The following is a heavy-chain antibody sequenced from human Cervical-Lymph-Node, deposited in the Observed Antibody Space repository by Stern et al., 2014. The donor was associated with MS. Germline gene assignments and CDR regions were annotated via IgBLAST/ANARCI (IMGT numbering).Heavy chain of an antibody. CDR1: GGSISSDNW. J-gene: IGHJ5*02. Sequence: QLQLQESGPGLVRPSGTLSLTCVVSGGSISSDNWWTWVRQPPGKGLEWIGEIYHGGNTNRNPSLKSRVTISMDKSKNQLSLRLNFVTAADTAVYYCARAVSRYSFGFLLRGQDWFDPWGQGIRVTVSS. CDR3: ARAVSRYSFGFLLRGQDWFDP. V-gene: IGHV4-4*02. CDR2: IYHGGNT. D-gene: IGHD5-18*01.